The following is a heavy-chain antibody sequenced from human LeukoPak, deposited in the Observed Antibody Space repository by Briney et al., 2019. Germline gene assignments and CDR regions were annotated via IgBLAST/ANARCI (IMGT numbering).Heavy chain of an antibody. D-gene: IGHD2-2*01. V-gene: IGHV3-7*01. CDR1: GFTFSNYW. J-gene: IGHJ4*02. CDR3: ASRCSNTSCYFYFNS. Sequence: GGSLRLSCAASGFTFSNYWMSWVRQAPGKGLEWVANIKQDGREMNYIDSVKGRFTISRDNAKNSLDLQMNSLRAEDTAVYYCASRCSNTSCYFYFNSWGQGTLVTVSS. CDR2: IKQDGREM.